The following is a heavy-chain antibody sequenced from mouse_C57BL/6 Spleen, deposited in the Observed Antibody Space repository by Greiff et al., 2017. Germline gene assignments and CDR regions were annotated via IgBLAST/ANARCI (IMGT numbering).Heavy chain of an antibody. Sequence: VQLQQSGAELVKPGASVKISCKASGYAFSSYWMNWVKQRPGKGLEWIGQIYPGDGDTNYNGKFKGKATLTADKSSSTAYMQLSSLTSEDSAVYFCARGSRYYAMDYGGQGTSVTVSS. CDR3: ARGSRYYAMDY. CDR1: GYAFSSYW. V-gene: IGHV1-80*01. CDR2: IYPGDGDT. J-gene: IGHJ4*01.